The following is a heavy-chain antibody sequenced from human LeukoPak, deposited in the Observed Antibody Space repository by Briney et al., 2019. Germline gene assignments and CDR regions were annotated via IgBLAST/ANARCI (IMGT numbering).Heavy chain of an antibody. CDR1: RFTFRSYW. CDR3: PRDSALWFGAEGFDY. CDR2: ISYDGSNK. V-gene: IGHV3-30-3*01. J-gene: IGHJ4*02. Sequence: PGGSLRLSCEASRFTFRSYWMNWVRQAPGKGLEWVAVISYDGSNKYYADSVKGRFTISRDNSKNTLYLQMNSLRAEDTAVYYCPRDSALWFGAEGFDYWGEGTVVSVSS. D-gene: IGHD3-10*01.